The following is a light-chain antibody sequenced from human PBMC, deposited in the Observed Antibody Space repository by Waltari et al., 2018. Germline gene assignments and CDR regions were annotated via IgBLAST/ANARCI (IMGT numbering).Light chain of an antibody. CDR1: SSDVDNYNF. CDR3: SSYTNIITYV. J-gene: IGLJ1*01. V-gene: IGLV2-14*01. Sequence: QSALTQPASVSGSPGQSITISCTGTSSDVDNYNFVSWYQQHPGKAPKLMIYGVSKRPSGFSVRFSGSKSGNTASLTISGLQAEDEADYYCSSYTNIITYVFGTGTKVTVL. CDR2: GVS.